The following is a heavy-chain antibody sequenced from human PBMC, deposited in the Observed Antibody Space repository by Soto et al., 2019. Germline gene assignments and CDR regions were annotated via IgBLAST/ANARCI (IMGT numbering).Heavy chain of an antibody. CDR3: AGGSGWISDS. J-gene: IGHJ4*02. Sequence: EVQLVESGGGLVQPGGSLRLSCAASGFTFSPDWMSWVRQAPGKGLEWVAIIQDDGGDEHYLEAVRGRFTISIDNAKKSLYLAMDSLRVEDTAVYYCAGGSGWISDSWGQGTLVTVSS. CDR2: IQDDGGDE. CDR1: GFTFSPDW. V-gene: IGHV3-7*05. D-gene: IGHD6-19*01.